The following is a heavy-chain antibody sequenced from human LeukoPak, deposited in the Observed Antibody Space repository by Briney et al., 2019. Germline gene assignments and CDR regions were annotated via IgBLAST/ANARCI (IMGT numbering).Heavy chain of an antibody. J-gene: IGHJ4*02. CDR2: IRSSSSVI. V-gene: IGHV3-48*04. Sequence: PGGSLRLSCAASGFTFSRYDMNWVRQAPGKGLEWVSYIRSSSSVIYYADSVRGRFTISRDNAKNSLYLQMNSLRAEDTAVYYCARDLFTSSHPDFDYWGQGTLVTVSS. CDR3: ARDLFTSSHPDFDY. CDR1: GFTFSRYD. D-gene: IGHD2/OR15-2a*01.